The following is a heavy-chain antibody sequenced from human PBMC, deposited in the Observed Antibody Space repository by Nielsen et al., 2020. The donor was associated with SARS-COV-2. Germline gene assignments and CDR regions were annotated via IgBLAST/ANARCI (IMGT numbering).Heavy chain of an antibody. CDR3: VRGLQVPNGLAHR. Sequence: GGSLRLSCAASAFTFSTYWMHWVRQAPGKGLVWVSRINSDGSRTSYADSVKGRFTISRDNAKNTLYLQMNSLRAEDTAVYYCVRGLQVPNGLAHRWGQGTLVTVSS. CDR1: AFTFSTYW. J-gene: IGHJ4*02. D-gene: IGHD3-16*01. CDR2: INSDGSRT. V-gene: IGHV3-74*01.